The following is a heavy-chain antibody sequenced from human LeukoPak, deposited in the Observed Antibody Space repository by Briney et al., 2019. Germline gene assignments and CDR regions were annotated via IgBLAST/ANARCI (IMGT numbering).Heavy chain of an antibody. J-gene: IGHJ5*02. CDR1: GGSISSGSYY. CDR2: IYTSGST. D-gene: IGHD1-26*01. CDR3: ASPPSGSYRRWFDP. Sequence: SQTLSLTCTVSGGSISSGSYYWSWIRQPAGKGLEWIGRIYTSGSTNYNPSLKSRVTISVDTSKNQFSLKLSSVTAADTAVYYCASPPSGSYRRWFDPWGQGTLVTVSS. V-gene: IGHV4-61*02.